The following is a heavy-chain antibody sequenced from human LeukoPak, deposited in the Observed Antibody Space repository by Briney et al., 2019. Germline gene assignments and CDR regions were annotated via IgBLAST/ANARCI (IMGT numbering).Heavy chain of an antibody. CDR1: GYTFTSYA. V-gene: IGHV1-3*01. Sequence: GASVKVSCKASGYTFTSYAMRWVRQAPGQRLEWMGWINAGNGNTKYSQKFQGRVTITRDTSASTAYMELSSLRSEDTAVYYCARDIVVVPAAPYGMDVWGKGTTVTVSS. CDR3: ARDIVVVPAAPYGMDV. J-gene: IGHJ6*04. D-gene: IGHD2-2*01. CDR2: INAGNGNT.